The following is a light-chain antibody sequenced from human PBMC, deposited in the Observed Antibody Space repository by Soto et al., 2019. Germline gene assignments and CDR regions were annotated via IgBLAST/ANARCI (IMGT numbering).Light chain of an antibody. CDR1: SSDVGVYNY. J-gene: IGLJ2*01. CDR3: SSYAGSNNLV. CDR2: EVT. V-gene: IGLV2-8*01. Sequence: QSVLTQPPSASGSPGQSVTISCTGTSSDVGVYNYVSWYQQHPGKAPKLMIYEVTKRPSGVPDRFSGSKSGNTASLTVSGLQAEDEADYCCSSYAGSNNLVFGGGTKLTVL.